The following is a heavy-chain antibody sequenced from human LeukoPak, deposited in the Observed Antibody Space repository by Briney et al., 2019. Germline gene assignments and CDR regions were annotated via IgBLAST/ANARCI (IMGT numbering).Heavy chain of an antibody. CDR1: VYTFTSYD. Sequence: GASVKVSCKASVYTFTSYDINWVRQATGQGLEWMGWMNPNSGNTGYAQKFQGRVTMTRNTSISTAYMELSSLRSEDTAVYYCARGWRYCSGGSCYFHGMDVWGQGTTVTVSS. V-gene: IGHV1-8*01. CDR2: MNPNSGNT. J-gene: IGHJ6*02. CDR3: ARGWRYCSGGSCYFHGMDV. D-gene: IGHD2-15*01.